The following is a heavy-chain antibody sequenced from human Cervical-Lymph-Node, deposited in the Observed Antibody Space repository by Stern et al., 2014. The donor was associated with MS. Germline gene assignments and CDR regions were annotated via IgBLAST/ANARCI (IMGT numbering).Heavy chain of an antibody. Sequence: VQLVESGGGVLQPGRSLRLSCAASGFTFSNYGMHWVRQAPGKGLEWVAVIWYDGSSKYYADSVKGRFTISRDNSKNTLYLQMNSLRVEDTAVYYCARPWGVDVWGQGTTVTVSS. CDR3: ARPWGVDV. CDR1: GFTFSNYG. V-gene: IGHV3-33*01. J-gene: IGHJ6*02. CDR2: IWYDGSSK.